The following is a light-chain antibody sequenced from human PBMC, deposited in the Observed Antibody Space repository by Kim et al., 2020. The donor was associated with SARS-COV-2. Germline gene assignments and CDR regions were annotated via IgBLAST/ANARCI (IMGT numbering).Light chain of an antibody. CDR1: YSDIGRYAY. CDR2: EVS. Sequence: GQSFTLSCTGTYSDIGRYAYVSWYQNHPGRAPKLIIYEVSRRPSGVPDRFSGSKSGNTASLTVSGLRAEDEADYYCSSYTDSNTLMFGGGTQLTVL. CDR3: SSYTDSNTLM. J-gene: IGLJ3*02. V-gene: IGLV2-8*01.